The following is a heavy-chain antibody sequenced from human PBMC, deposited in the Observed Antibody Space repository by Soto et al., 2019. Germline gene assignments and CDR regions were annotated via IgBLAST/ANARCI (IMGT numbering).Heavy chain of an antibody. CDR2: IYHSGST. CDR1: GGSISSSNW. Sequence: QVQLQESGPGLVKTSGTLSLTCAVSGGSISSSNWWSWVRQPPGKGLEWIGEIYHSGSTNYNPSLKSRVTISVDKSKNQISLKLNSVTAADTAVYYCSSRKAYYDSSGYYYEVDYWGQGTLATVSS. J-gene: IGHJ4*02. CDR3: SSRKAYYDSSGYYYEVDY. V-gene: IGHV4-4*02. D-gene: IGHD3-22*01.